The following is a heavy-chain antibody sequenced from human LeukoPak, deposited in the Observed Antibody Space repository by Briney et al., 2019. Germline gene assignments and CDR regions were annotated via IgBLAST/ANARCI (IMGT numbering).Heavy chain of an antibody. CDR3: ARAERSVCSGGSCYPFDY. Sequence: PSETLSLTCTASGGSISSYYLSWIRQPPGKGLEWVGYIYYSGSTNYNPSLKRRVTISVDKSKNQFSLKLSSVTAADTAVYYCARAERSVCSGGSCYPFDYWGQGTLVTVSS. CDR1: GGSISSYY. V-gene: IGHV4-59*12. D-gene: IGHD2-15*01. J-gene: IGHJ4*02. CDR2: IYYSGST.